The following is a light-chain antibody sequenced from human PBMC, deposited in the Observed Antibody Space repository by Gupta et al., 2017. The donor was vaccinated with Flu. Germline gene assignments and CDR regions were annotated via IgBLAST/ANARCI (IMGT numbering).Light chain of an antibody. Sequence: QSVLTQPPSSSGTPGQRVTTSCSGSSSNIGRDYVYWYQQFPGKAPKVLIYRDNQRPSGGPDRFSGSKSGTSASLAISGLRSEDEADYYCASWDDSLRVRVFGGGTKLTVL. J-gene: IGLJ3*02. V-gene: IGLV1-47*01. CDR3: ASWDDSLRVRV. CDR1: SSNIGRDY. CDR2: RDN.